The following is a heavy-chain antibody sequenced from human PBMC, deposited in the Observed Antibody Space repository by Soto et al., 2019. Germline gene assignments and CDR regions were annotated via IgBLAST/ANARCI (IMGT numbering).Heavy chain of an antibody. Sequence: QVQLVESGGGLVKPGGSLRLSCAASGFTFSDYYMSWIRQAPWKGLEWVSYISSSGSIIYYADSVKGRFTISRDNAKNSLNPQMTSMRAENTGVYYSARYLGYYDSSSYFDYWGQGTLVTVSS. CDR2: ISSSGSII. V-gene: IGHV3-11*01. CDR1: GFTFSDYY. J-gene: IGHJ4*02. CDR3: ARYLGYYDSSSYFDY. D-gene: IGHD3-22*01.